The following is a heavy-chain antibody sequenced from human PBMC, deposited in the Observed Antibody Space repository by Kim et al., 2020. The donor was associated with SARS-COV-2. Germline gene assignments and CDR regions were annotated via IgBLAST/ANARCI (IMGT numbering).Heavy chain of an antibody. D-gene: IGHD5-18*01. V-gene: IGHV3-30*19. CDR3: AGGYHQSPFES. CDR2: ISYDGTNK. J-gene: IGHJ4*02. CDR1: GFIFSNYG. Sequence: GGSLRLSCSTSGFIFSNYGMHWVRQAPGKGLNWVAVISYDGTNKNYADSVKGRFTISRDNTRQTLYLQMDNLRPDDTAVYYCAGGYHQSPFESWGQGTLVTVAS.